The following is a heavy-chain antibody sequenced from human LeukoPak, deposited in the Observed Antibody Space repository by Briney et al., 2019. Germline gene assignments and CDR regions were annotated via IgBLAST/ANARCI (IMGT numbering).Heavy chain of an antibody. CDR3: ARGVTVAGTLGRPFDY. D-gene: IGHD6-19*01. CDR2: INAGNGNT. Sequence: ASVQVSCEASGYTFTSYAMHWVRQAPGQRLEWMGWINAGNGNTKYSQKFQGRVTITRDTSASTAYMELSSLRSEDTAVYYCARGVTVAGTLGRPFDYWGQGTLVTVSS. J-gene: IGHJ4*02. V-gene: IGHV1-3*01. CDR1: GYTFTSYA.